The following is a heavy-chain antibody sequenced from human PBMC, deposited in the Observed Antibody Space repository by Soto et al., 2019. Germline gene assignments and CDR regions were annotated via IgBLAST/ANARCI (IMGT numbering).Heavy chain of an antibody. CDR3: ARWGSPGYLYYYYGMDV. V-gene: IGHV4-34*01. CDR1: GGSFSGYY. J-gene: IGHJ6*02. D-gene: IGHD3-9*01. CDR2: INHSGST. Sequence: SETLSLTCAVYGGSFSGYYWSWIRQPPGKGLEWIGEINHSGSTNYNPSLKSRVTISVDTSKNQFSLKLSSVTAADTAVYYCARWGSPGYLYYYYGMDVWGQGTTVTVSS.